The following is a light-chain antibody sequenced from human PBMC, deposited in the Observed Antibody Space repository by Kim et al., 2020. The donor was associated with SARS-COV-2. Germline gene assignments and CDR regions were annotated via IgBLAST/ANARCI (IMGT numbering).Light chain of an antibody. V-gene: IGKV3-11*01. CDR2: DAS. CDR1: QSISSY. Sequence: EIVLTQSPATLSLSPGERATLSCRASQSISSYLAWYQQKPGQAPRLLISDASNRATGIPARFSGSGSGTDFTLTISSLEPEDFAVYYCQQRSNWPLTFGGGTKLE. CDR3: QQRSNWPLT. J-gene: IGKJ4*01.